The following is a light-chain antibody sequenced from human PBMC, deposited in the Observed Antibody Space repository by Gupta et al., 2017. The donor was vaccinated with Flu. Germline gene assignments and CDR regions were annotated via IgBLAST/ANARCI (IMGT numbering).Light chain of an antibody. J-gene: IGLJ2*01. CDR3: SSYTSNNTVL. Sequence: SITISCTGASSDVGRYNFVSWYQQHPGKAPKVMIYEVSNRPSGVSNRFSGSKSGNTAPLTISGLQAEDEGDYYCSSYTSNNTVLFGGGTKLTVL. V-gene: IGLV2-14*01. CDR2: EVS. CDR1: SSDVGRYNF.